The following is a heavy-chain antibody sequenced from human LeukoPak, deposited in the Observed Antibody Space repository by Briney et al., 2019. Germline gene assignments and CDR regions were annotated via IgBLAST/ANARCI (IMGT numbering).Heavy chain of an antibody. CDR2: INCSGGST. CDR3: ARAPGETTTFDQ. Sequence: ASVKVSCKASGYSFTSYYMHWVRQAPGEGLEWMGIINCSGGSTSYAQKFQDRVTMTRDTSTTTVYMELSSLRSEDTAVYYCARAPGETTTFDQWGQGTLVTVSS. J-gene: IGHJ4*02. D-gene: IGHD1-26*01. CDR1: GYSFTSYY. V-gene: IGHV1-46*01.